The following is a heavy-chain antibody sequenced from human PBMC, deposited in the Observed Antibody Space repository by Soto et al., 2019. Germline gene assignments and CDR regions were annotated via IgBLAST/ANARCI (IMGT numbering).Heavy chain of an antibody. J-gene: IGHJ6*02. CDR2: INPNSGGT. V-gene: IGHV1-2*02. D-gene: IGHD3-10*01. CDR1: GYTFTAYY. CDR3: ARVGTRPPRHTHGSSSRLHAMDV. Sequence: GASVKVSCQASGYTFTAYYMHWVRQAPGQGLARIGCINPNSGGTIYAQMFQVRINMTRDTSISTAYMELSRQRSDDTAAYNCARVGTRPPRHTHGSSSRLHAMDVWGQGTTVTGS.